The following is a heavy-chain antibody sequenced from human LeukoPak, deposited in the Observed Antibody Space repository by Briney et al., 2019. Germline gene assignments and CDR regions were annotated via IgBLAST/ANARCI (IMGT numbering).Heavy chain of an antibody. V-gene: IGHV3-7*01. CDR3: ASLFSGSYYDGYYFHY. D-gene: IGHD3-10*01. Sequence: PGGSLRLSCAASGFTFSNYAMSWVRQAPGKGLEWVAHIKQDGTEQNSVDSVKGRFTISRDNTKNSLYLQMSSLRAEDTAVYFCASLFSGSYYDGYYFHYWGQGTLVTVSS. J-gene: IGHJ4*02. CDR1: GFTFSNYA. CDR2: IKQDGTEQ.